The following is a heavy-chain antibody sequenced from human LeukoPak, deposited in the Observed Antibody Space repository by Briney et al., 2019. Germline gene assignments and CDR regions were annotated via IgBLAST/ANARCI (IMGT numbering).Heavy chain of an antibody. CDR1: GYTFTGYY. J-gene: IGHJ5*01. Sequence: ASVKVSCKASGYTFTGYYMHWVRQAPGQGHEWMGRINPNSGGTNYAQKFQGRVTMTRDTSISTAYMELSRLRSDDTAVYYCARGAISGYYLWFDYWGQGTLVTVSS. CDR3: ARGAISGYYLWFDY. CDR2: INPNSGGT. V-gene: IGHV1-2*02. D-gene: IGHD3-22*01.